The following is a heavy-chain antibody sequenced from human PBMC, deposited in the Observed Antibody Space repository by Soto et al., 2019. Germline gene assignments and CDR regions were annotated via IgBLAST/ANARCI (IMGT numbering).Heavy chain of an antibody. Sequence: GGSLRLSCAASGFTFSSYGMHWVRQAPGKGLEWVAVIWYDGSNKYYAYSVKGRFTISRDNSKNTLYLQMNSLRAEVTAVYYCARDRRRGFYYYDSSGYPPDYWGQGALVTVSS. J-gene: IGHJ4*02. V-gene: IGHV3-33*01. CDR1: GFTFSSYG. CDR3: ARDRRRGFYYYDSSGYPPDY. CDR2: IWYDGSNK. D-gene: IGHD3-22*01.